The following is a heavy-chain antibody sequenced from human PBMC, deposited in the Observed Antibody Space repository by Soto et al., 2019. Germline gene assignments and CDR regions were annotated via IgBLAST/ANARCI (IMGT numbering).Heavy chain of an antibody. CDR2: MSSDGSKI. D-gene: IGHD1-26*01. CDR3: AKDEGVGGTLGLFDY. Sequence: QVPLVKSGGGAVQPGESLRLSCVASGFDFTYYAMHWVRQAPGKGLESVAVMSSDGSKIHHTDSVKGRFTISRDNSKNTLYLQMNSLRKEDTAVYFCAKDEGVGGTLGLFDYWGQGTLVSVSS. J-gene: IGHJ4*02. CDR1: GFDFTYYA. V-gene: IGHV3-30*18.